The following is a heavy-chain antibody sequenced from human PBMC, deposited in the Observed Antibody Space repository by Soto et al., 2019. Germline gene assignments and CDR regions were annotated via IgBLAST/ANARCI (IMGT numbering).Heavy chain of an antibody. CDR2: IYSGGST. CDR3: ASLIAAAGYYYYYGMDV. D-gene: IGHD6-13*01. V-gene: IGHV3-53*01. J-gene: IGHJ6*02. Sequence: GGSLRLSCAASGFTVSSNYMSWVRQAPGKGLEWVSVIYSGGSTYYADSVKGRFTISRDNSKNTLYLQMNSLRAEDTAVYYCASLIAAAGYYYYYGMDVWGQGTTVTVSS. CDR1: GFTVSSNY.